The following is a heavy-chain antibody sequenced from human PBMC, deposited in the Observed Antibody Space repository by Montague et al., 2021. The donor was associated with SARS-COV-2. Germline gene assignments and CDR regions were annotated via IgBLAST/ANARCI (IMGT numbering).Heavy chain of an antibody. D-gene: IGHD3-10*01. J-gene: IGHJ3*02. CDR2: IWYDGSNK. CDR1: GFTSSSYG. Sequence: SLRLSCAASGFTSSSYGMHWVRQAPGKGLEWAAVIWYDGSNKYYADSVKGRFTISRDNSKNTLYLQMSSLRAEDTAVYYCARDRYYYGSGSLDAFDIWGQGTMVTVSS. CDR3: ARDRYYYGSGSLDAFDI. V-gene: IGHV3-33*01.